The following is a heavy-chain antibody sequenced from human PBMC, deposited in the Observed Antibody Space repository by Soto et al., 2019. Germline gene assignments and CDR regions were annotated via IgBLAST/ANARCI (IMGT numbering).Heavy chain of an antibody. CDR3: ARDVKWDSCSGGSCYRSETFDP. Sequence: GASVKVSCKASGYTFTSSWMHWVRQAPGQGLEWMGIINPNGDRTIYTEKFQGRLTITRDTSTATDYMELSSLRSEDTAVYYCARDVKWDSCSGGSCYRSETFDPWGQGTLVTVSS. CDR2: INPNGDRT. V-gene: IGHV1-46*01. D-gene: IGHD2-15*01. CDR1: GYTFTSSW. J-gene: IGHJ5*02.